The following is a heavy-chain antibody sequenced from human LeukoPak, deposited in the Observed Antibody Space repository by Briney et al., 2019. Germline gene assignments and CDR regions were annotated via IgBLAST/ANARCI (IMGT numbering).Heavy chain of an antibody. CDR1: GFTFNRNA. CDR3: VRRGDASSGWGDHDY. V-gene: IGHV3-23*01. J-gene: IGHJ4*02. D-gene: IGHD6-19*01. CDR2: IGGSGD. Sequence: PGGSLRLSCAASGFTFNRNAISWVRQAPGKGLEWVSTIGGSGDKSRFTISRDNSKNMLHLQMSSLTGEDTALYYCVRRGDASSGWGDHDYWGQGALVTVSS.